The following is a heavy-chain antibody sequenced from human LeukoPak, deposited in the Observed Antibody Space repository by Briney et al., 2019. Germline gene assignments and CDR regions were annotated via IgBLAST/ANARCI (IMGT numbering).Heavy chain of an antibody. D-gene: IGHD1-14*01. V-gene: IGHV3-21*06. Sequence: PGGSLRLSCTTSGLTFSTSGFNWVRQAPGKGLEWVASIGPTGFDRYHADSIKGRFTISRDNANNFLYLQMDSLRTEDTAVYYCATETNGRHYDYWGQGTLLTVSS. CDR1: GLTFSTSG. CDR2: IGPTGFDR. CDR3: ATETNGRHYDY. J-gene: IGHJ4*02.